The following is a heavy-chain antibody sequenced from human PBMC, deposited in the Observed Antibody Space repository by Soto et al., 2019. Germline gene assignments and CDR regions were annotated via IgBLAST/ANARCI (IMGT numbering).Heavy chain of an antibody. CDR2: VDSAGSGT. V-gene: IGHV3-74*01. J-gene: IGHJ4*02. Sequence: GRSPRLSCVASGITFSGFWMHWVRQVPGKGLVWVARVDSAGSGTSYADSVKGRFTISRDNAKNTLSLQMDSLRVEDTAVYYCANVFDHWGQGIPVTVSS. CDR3: ANVFDH. CDR1: GITFSGFW.